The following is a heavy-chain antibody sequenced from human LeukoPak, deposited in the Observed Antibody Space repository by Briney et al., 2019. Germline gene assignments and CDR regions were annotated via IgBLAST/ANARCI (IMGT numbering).Heavy chain of an antibody. V-gene: IGHV3-23*01. J-gene: IGHJ4*02. CDR1: GFISSSYV. Sequence: GGSLRLSCAASGFISSSYVMSWVRQAPGKGLEWVSGISGSGGSTYYADSVKGRFTISRDNSKNTLYLQMNSLRAEDTAIYYCAKVRYTYGLMAFDSWGQGTLVTVSS. CDR3: AKVRYTYGLMAFDS. D-gene: IGHD5-18*01. CDR2: ISGSGGST.